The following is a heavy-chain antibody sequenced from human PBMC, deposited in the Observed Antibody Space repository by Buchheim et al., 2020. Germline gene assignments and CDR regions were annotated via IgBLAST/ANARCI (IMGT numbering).Heavy chain of an antibody. D-gene: IGHD6-19*01. J-gene: IGHJ4*02. CDR1: GFTFSSHW. CDR3: AREIAVAVAGIHFDY. Sequence: EVQLVESGGGLVQPGGSLRLSCAASGFTFSSHWMSWVRQAPGKGLEWVANIKQDGSEKYYVDSVKGRFTISRDNAKNSLYLQMNSLRAEDTAVYYCAREIAVAVAGIHFDYWGQGTL. CDR2: IKQDGSEK. V-gene: IGHV3-7*01.